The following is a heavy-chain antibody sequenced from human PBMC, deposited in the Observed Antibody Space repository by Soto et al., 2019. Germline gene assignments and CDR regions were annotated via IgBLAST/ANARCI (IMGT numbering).Heavy chain of an antibody. Sequence: SETLSLTCAVYGGSFGGHYWSWIRQPPGRGLEWIGEINHSGSTNYNSSLQSRVTISIDTSKDQFSLSLTSVTAADTAVYYCARGYTVAAYWGQGTLVTVSS. CDR1: GGSFGGHY. V-gene: IGHV4-34*01. J-gene: IGHJ4*02. CDR3: ARGYTVAAY. D-gene: IGHD6-19*01. CDR2: INHSGST.